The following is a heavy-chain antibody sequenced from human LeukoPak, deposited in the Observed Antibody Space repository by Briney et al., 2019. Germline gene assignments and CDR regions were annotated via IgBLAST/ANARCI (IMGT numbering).Heavy chain of an antibody. J-gene: IGHJ4*02. CDR1: GFTFSNYG. D-gene: IGHD2-15*01. V-gene: IGHV3-23*01. CDR2: INGGGVTT. CDR3: AKAPVTSCRGAFCYPFDY. Sequence: GGSLRLSCAASGFTFSNYGMSWVRQAPGKGLEWVSAINGGGVTTYYADSVKGRLTISRDNSKNTLYLQMNSLRAEDAAVYYCAKAPVTSCRGAFCYPFDYWGQGTLVTVSS.